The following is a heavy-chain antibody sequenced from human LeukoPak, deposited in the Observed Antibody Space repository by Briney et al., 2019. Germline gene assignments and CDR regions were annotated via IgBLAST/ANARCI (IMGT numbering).Heavy chain of an antibody. Sequence: GESLKISCKGSGCSFTSYWISWVRQMPGKGLEWMGRIDPSDSYTNYSPSFQGHVTISADKSISTVYLQLSSLKASDTAMYYCARHGATGSFDPWGQGTLVTVSS. J-gene: IGHJ5*02. D-gene: IGHD1-1*01. CDR3: ARHGATGSFDP. CDR2: IDPSDSYT. CDR1: GCSFTSYW. V-gene: IGHV5-10-1*01.